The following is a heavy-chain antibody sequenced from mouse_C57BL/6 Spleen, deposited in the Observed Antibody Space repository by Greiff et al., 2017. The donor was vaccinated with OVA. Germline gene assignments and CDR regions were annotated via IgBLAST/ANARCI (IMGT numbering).Heavy chain of an antibody. J-gene: IGHJ1*03. CDR1: GFSLTSYG. CDR3: ASNPSYGNYWYFDV. D-gene: IGHD2-10*01. Sequence: VQLQQSGPGLVQPSQSLSITCTVSGFSLTSYGVHWVRQSPGKGLEWLGVIWSGGSTDYNAAFISRLSISKDNSKSQVFFKMNSLQADDTAIYYCASNPSYGNYWYFDVWGTGTTVTVAS. V-gene: IGHV2-2*01. CDR2: IWSGGST.